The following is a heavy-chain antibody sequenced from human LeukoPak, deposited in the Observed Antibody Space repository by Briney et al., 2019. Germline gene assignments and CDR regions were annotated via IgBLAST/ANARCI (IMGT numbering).Heavy chain of an antibody. Sequence: RPSETLSLTCTVSGGSNSPYYWSWIPQSPGKELEWIGYIYYSGSTYYNPSLKSRVTISVDTSKNQFSLKLSSVTAADTAVYYCATEIVATIRGYYGMDVWGQGTTVTVSS. V-gene: IGHV4-59*12. CDR2: IYYSGST. CDR3: ATEIVATIRGYYGMDV. J-gene: IGHJ6*02. CDR1: GGSNSPYY. D-gene: IGHD5-12*01.